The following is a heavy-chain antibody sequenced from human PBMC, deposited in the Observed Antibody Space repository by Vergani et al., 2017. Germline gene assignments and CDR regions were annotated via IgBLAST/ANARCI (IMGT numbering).Heavy chain of an antibody. Sequence: EVQLVESGGGLVKPGGSLRLSCVASGFTFGSYSMNWVRRAPGKGLDWVSFISSSSSYRYYADSVKGRFTISRDNGEYSLLLQMNSLRPEDTAVYYCASGVPGYQLATQYFQHWGQGTLVTVSS. CDR3: ASGVPGYQLATQYFQH. J-gene: IGHJ1*01. CDR2: ISSSSSYR. CDR1: GFTFGSYS. D-gene: IGHD2-2*01. V-gene: IGHV3-21*01.